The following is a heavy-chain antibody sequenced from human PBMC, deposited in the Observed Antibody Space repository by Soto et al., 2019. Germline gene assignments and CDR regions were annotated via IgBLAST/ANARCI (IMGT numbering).Heavy chain of an antibody. D-gene: IGHD5-12*01. J-gene: IGHJ4*02. Sequence: QVQLVQSVAEVKKPGSSVKVSCKTSGVTFNSYAISWVRQAPGHGLEWMGGIFPLFGTSNYAQKLQGRLTITADESTSTAYMELSSLKSEDTAVYYCARGWVEMATITAVFDYWGQGTLVTVSS. CDR1: GVTFNSYA. CDR3: ARGWVEMATITAVFDY. CDR2: IFPLFGTS. V-gene: IGHV1-69*01.